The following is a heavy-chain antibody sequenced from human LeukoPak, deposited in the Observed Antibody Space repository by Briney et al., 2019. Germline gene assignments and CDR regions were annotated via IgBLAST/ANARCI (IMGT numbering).Heavy chain of an antibody. V-gene: IGHV3-30-3*01. CDR2: ISYDGSNK. CDR3: AKEYPYSSSTGRDY. J-gene: IGHJ4*02. D-gene: IGHD6-6*01. CDR1: GFTFSSYA. Sequence: GGSLRLSCAASGFTFSSYAMHWVRQAPGKGLEWVAVISYDGSNKYYADSVKGRFTISRDNSKNTLYLQMNSLRAEDTAVYYCAKEYPYSSSTGRDYWGQGTLVTVSS.